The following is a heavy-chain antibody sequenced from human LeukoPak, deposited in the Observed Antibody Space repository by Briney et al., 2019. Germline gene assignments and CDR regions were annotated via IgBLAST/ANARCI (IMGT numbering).Heavy chain of an antibody. CDR2: IGRGSST. CDR3: AKWGDYDILTGYYDSDY. CDR1: GFTFDDYA. D-gene: IGHD3-9*01. V-gene: IGHV3-23*01. Sequence: GRSLRLSCAASGFTFDDYAMHWVRQAPGKGLEWVSAIGRGSSTYYADSVKGRFTISRDNSKNTLYLQLNRLRAEDTAVYYCAKWGDYDILTGYYDSDYWGQGTLVTVSS. J-gene: IGHJ4*02.